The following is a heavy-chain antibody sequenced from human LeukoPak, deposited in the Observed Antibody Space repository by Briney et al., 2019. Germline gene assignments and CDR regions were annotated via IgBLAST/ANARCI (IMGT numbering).Heavy chain of an antibody. CDR3: AREMATIRIDY. J-gene: IGHJ4*02. Sequence: GGSLRLSCAASGFTFSSYSMNWVRQAPGKGLEWVSSISSSSSYIYYADSVKGRFTISRDNAKNSLYLQMNSLRAEDTAVYYCAREMATIRIDYWGQGTLVTVSS. CDR1: GFTFSSYS. D-gene: IGHD5-24*01. CDR2: ISSSSSYI. V-gene: IGHV3-21*01.